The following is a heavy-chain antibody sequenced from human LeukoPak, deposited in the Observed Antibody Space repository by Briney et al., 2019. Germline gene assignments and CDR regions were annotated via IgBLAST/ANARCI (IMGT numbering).Heavy chain of an antibody. J-gene: IGHJ4*02. CDR3: ARGRNSGFDY. CDR2: TYYRSKWNN. CDR1: GDSVSGNSADA. D-gene: IGHD6-25*01. V-gene: IGHV6-1*01. Sequence: SQTLSLTCAISGDSVSGNSADAWNWLRQSPSRGLEWLGRTYYRSKWNNDYAVSVKSRITINPDTSKNQFSLHLNSVTPEDTAVYYCARGRNSGFDYWGKGTLVTVSS.